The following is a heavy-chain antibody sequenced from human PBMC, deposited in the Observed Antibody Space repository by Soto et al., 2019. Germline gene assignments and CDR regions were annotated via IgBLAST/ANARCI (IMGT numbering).Heavy chain of an antibody. CDR3: ARRYGYSLAY. CDR1: GGSISSYY. CDR2: IYNSGRT. V-gene: IGHV4-59*08. J-gene: IGHJ4*02. Sequence: SETLSLTCTVSGGSISSYYWSWIRQPPGKGLEWVGYIYNSGRTNYNPSLKSRVTISVDTSKNQFSLKLSSVTAADTAVYYCARRYGYSLAYWGQGTLVTVSS. D-gene: IGHD6-13*01.